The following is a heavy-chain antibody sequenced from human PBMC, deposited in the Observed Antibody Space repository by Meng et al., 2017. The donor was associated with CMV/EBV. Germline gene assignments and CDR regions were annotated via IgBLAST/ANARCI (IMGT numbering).Heavy chain of an antibody. V-gene: IGHV3-74*01. CDR1: GFTFSSYW. D-gene: IGHD1-26*01. CDR3: AKGKGSRLYGMDV. J-gene: IGHJ6*02. CDR2: INSDGSST. Sequence: GGSLRLSCAASGFTFSSYWMHWVRQAPGKGLVWVSRINSDGSSTSYADSVKGRFTISRDNAKNTLYLQMDSLRAEDTAVYYCAKGKGSRLYGMDVWGQGTTVTVSS.